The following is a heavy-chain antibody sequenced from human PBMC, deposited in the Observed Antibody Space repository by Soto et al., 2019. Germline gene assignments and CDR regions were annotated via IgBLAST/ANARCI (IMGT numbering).Heavy chain of an antibody. D-gene: IGHD3-3*01. CDR2: IIPIFGTA. CDR3: ASGLLRFPPIN. J-gene: IGHJ4*02. Sequence: PVKVSCKASGGTFISYAISWVRQVPGQGLEWMGGIIPIFGTANYAQKFQGRVTITADESTSTAYMELSSLRSEDTAVDYCASGLLRFPPINWGEGVLVTVSS. CDR1: GGTFISYA. V-gene: IGHV1-69*13.